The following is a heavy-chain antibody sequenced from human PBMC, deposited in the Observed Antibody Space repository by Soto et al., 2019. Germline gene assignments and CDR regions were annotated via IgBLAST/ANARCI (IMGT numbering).Heavy chain of an antibody. CDR1: GFTFSSYA. J-gene: IGHJ4*02. Sequence: LRLSCAASGFTFSSYAVSWVRQAPGKGLEWVSAISGSGGSTYYADSVKGRFTISRDNSKNTLYLQMNSLRAEDTAVYYCAKDLAYEWELSPYYFDYWGQGTLVTVSS. V-gene: IGHV3-23*01. CDR2: ISGSGGST. D-gene: IGHD1-26*01. CDR3: AKDLAYEWELSPYYFDY.